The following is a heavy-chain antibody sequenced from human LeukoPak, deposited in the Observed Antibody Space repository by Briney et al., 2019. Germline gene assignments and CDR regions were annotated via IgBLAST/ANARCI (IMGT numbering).Heavy chain of an antibody. D-gene: IGHD6-13*01. CDR3: AKDPDSIAAAGTVGY. CDR2: ISGSGGST. V-gene: IGHV3-23*01. CDR1: GFTFRSYA. J-gene: IGHJ4*02. Sequence: GGSLRLSCAASGFTFRSYAMSWVREAPGKGLEWVSAISGSGGSTYYADSVKGRFTISRDNSKNTLYLQMNSLRAEDTAVYYCAKDPDSIAAAGTVGYWGQGTLVTVSS.